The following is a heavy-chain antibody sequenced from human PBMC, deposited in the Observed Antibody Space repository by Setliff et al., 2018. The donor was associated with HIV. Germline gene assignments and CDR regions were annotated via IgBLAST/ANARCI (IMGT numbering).Heavy chain of an antibody. Sequence: GGSLRLSCAASGFTFNTYAVTWVRQAPGKGLEWVAKITQDGSDQHYVDSVKGRFTISRDNSKNTLYLQMNSLRAEDTAVYYCATRIYVSGSYSRSYYFDYWGQGTLVTVSS. J-gene: IGHJ4*02. CDR3: ATRIYVSGSYSRSYYFDY. D-gene: IGHD3-10*01. CDR1: GFTFNTYA. V-gene: IGHV3-7*01. CDR2: ITQDGSDQ.